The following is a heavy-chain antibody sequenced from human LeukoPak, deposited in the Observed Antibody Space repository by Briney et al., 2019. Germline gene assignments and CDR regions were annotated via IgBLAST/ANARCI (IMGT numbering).Heavy chain of an antibody. CDR3: ARVGVSTISFSYFDY. D-gene: IGHD5/OR15-5a*01. CDR1: GGSISSSNW. Sequence: SGTLSLTCAVSGGSISSSNWWSWVRQPPGKGLEWIGEIYHSGSTNYNPSLKSRVTISVDTSKNQFSLKLSSVTAADTAVYYCARVGVSTISFSYFDYWGQGTLVTVSS. J-gene: IGHJ4*02. CDR2: IYHSGST. V-gene: IGHV4-4*02.